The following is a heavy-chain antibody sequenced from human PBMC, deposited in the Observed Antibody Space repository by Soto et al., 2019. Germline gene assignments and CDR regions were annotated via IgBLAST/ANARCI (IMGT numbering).Heavy chain of an antibody. CDR3: ARDGEGSGSYYSAYYYYGMDA. Sequence: SETLSLTCAVYGGSFSGYYWSWIRKPPGKGLEWIGEINHSGSTNYNPSLKSRVTISVDTSKNQFSLKLSSVTAADTAVYYCARDGEGSGSYYSAYYYYGMDAWGQGTTVTVS. V-gene: IGHV4-34*01. CDR1: GGSFSGYY. CDR2: INHSGST. J-gene: IGHJ6*02. D-gene: IGHD3-10*01.